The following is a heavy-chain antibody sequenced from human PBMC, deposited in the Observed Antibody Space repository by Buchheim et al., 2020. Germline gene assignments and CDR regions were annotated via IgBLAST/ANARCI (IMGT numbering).Heavy chain of an antibody. CDR1: GFTFSSYV. CDR3: ARGQAAAGDFFDH. J-gene: IGHJ4*02. D-gene: IGHD6-13*01. V-gene: IGHV3-30-3*01. Sequence: QVQLVESGGGVVQPGRSLRLSCAASGFTFSSYVIYWVRQAPGKGLEWVAGISYDGSNEYYADSVKGRFNISRDNSKNTVYLQMKSLRADDTAVYYCARGQAAAGDFFDHWGQGTL. CDR2: ISYDGSNE.